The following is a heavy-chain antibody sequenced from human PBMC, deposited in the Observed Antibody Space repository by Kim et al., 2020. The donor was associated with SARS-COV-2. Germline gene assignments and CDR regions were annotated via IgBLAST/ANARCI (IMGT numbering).Heavy chain of an antibody. V-gene: IGHV3-23*01. D-gene: IGHD6-19*01. CDR2: ST. J-gene: IGHJ4*02. Sequence: STYYADSVKGRFTISRDNSKNTLYLQMNSLRAEDTAVYYCANLLSSGWFRWGQGTLVTVSS. CDR3: ANLLSSGWFR.